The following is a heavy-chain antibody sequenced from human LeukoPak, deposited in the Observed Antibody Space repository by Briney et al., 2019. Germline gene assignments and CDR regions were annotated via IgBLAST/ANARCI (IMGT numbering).Heavy chain of an antibody. J-gene: IGHJ6*02. CDR2: ISAYNGNT. CDR3: ARDRVYSYGLYYYYGMDV. Sequence: GASVKISCKASGYTFTSYGISWVRQAPGQGLEWMGWISAYNGNTNYAQKLQGRVTMTKDTSTSTAYMELRSLRSDDTAVYYCARDRVYSYGLYYYYGMDVWGQGTTVTVSS. V-gene: IGHV1-18*01. D-gene: IGHD5-18*01. CDR1: GYTFTSYG.